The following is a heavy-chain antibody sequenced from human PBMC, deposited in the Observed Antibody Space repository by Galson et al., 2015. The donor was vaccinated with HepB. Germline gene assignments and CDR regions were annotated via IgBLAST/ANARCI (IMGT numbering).Heavy chain of an antibody. CDR1: GFTFSDYY. D-gene: IGHD2-2*01. CDR2: ISSSSSYT. J-gene: IGHJ6*02. CDR3: ARDSCSSTSCYGNYYYYGMDV. Sequence: SLSLSCAASGFTFSDYYMSWIRQAPGKGLEWVSYISSSSSYTNYADSVKGRFTISRDNAKNSLYLQMNSLRAEDTAVYYCARDSCSSTSCYGNYYYYGMDVWGQGTTVTVSS. V-gene: IGHV3-11*06.